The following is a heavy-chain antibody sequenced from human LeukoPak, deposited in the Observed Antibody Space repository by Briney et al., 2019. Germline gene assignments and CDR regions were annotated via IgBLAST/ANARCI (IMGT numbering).Heavy chain of an antibody. J-gene: IGHJ4*02. CDR2: IYYSGNT. V-gene: IGHV4-4*02. D-gene: IGHD1-20*01. CDR3: ACVTGLYYFDF. Sequence: SETLSLTCAVSGGSISSSNWWSWARQPPGKGLEWIGHIYYSGNTYYNPSLKSRVAISVDTSKNQFSLKLSSVTAADTAVYYCACVTGLYYFDFWGQGTLVTVSS. CDR1: GGSISSSNW.